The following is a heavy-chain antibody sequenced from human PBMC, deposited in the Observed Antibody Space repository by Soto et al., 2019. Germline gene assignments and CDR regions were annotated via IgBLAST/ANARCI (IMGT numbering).Heavy chain of an antibody. CDR1: GGSISSYY. V-gene: IGHV4-59*01. D-gene: IGHD5-12*01. Sequence: SETLSLTCTVSGGSISSYYWSWIRQPPGKGLEWVGYIYYSGSTNYNPSLKSRVTISVDTSKKQFSLKLSSVTAADTAVYYCARGSGYDYGGSYYFDYWGQGTLVTVSS. CDR2: IYYSGST. CDR3: ARGSGYDYGGSYYFDY. J-gene: IGHJ4*02.